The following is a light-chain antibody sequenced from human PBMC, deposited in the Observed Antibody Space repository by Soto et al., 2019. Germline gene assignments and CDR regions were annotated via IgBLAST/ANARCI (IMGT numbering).Light chain of an antibody. J-gene: IGKJ1*01. CDR1: QSVRSN. CDR3: QQYNNWPPWT. CDR2: GAS. Sequence: EIVMTQSPATLSLSPLERSTLSCMASQSVRSNLAWYQQKPGQAPRLLIYGASTRATGISARFSGSGSGTEFTLTISSLQSEDFAVYYCQQYNNWPPWTFGQGTKVDIK. V-gene: IGKV3-15*01.